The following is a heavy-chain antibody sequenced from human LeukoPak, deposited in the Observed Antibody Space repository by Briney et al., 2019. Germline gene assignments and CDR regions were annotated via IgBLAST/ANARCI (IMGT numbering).Heavy chain of an antibody. D-gene: IGHD4-17*01. J-gene: IGHJ4*02. Sequence: SETLSLTCNVSGASFSFYYRSWIRQPAGKGLEWVWRIYTSGSPNYNPSLKTRITRPVNSPQKQTTLKLTSVTPADPAGIYCARWTTVTRAFDYWGQGTLVTVSS. CDR2: IYTSGSP. V-gene: IGHV4-4*07. CDR1: GASFSFYY. CDR3: ARWTTVTRAFDY.